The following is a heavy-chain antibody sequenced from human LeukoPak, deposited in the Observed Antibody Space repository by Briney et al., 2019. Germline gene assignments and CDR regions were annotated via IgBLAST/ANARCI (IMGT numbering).Heavy chain of an antibody. Sequence: SETLSLTCAVYGGSFSGYYWSWIRQPPGKGPEWIGEINHSGSTNYNPSLKSRVTISVDTSKNQFSLKLSSVTAADTAVYYCARGLSPPVHGDGYNFPIDYWGQGTLVTVSS. CDR3: ARGLSPPVHGDGYNFPIDY. CDR1: GGSFSGYY. CDR2: INHSGST. J-gene: IGHJ4*02. V-gene: IGHV4-34*01. D-gene: IGHD5-24*01.